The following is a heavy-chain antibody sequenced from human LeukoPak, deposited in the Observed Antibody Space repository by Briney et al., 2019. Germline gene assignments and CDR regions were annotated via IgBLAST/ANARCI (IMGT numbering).Heavy chain of an antibody. V-gene: IGHV3-30-3*01. J-gene: IGHJ6*02. Sequence: GGSLRLSCAASGFTFSSYAMHWVRQAPGKGLEXXXXXSYDGSNKYYADSVKGRFTISRDNSKNTLYLQMNSLRAEDTAVYYCARAGPVVPAARNYYYYGMDVWGQGTTVTVSS. CDR3: ARAGPVVPAARNYYYYGMDV. CDR2: XSYDGSNK. D-gene: IGHD2-2*01. CDR1: GFTFSSYA.